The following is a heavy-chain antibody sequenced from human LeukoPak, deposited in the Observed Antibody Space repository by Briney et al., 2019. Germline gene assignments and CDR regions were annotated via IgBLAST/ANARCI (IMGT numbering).Heavy chain of an antibody. V-gene: IGHV3-21*01. Sequence: GGSLRLSCAASGFTFSSYNMNWVRQAPGKGLEWVSSISRTSGYIYYADSVKGRFTISRDNAQNSLYLQMNSLRVEDTAVYYCARVLETDCSGGSCYSGLDYWGQGTLVTVSS. CDR3: ARVLETDCSGGSCYSGLDY. J-gene: IGHJ4*02. D-gene: IGHD2-15*01. CDR2: ISRTSGYI. CDR1: GFTFSSYN.